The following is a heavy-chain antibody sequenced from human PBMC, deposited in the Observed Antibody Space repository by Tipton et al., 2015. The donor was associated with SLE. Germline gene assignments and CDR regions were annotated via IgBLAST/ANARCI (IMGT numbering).Heavy chain of an antibody. D-gene: IGHD2-21*02. V-gene: IGHV5-51*03. CDR3: ARGDDSYYFDY. CDR2: IYPGDSDI. J-gene: IGHJ4*02. Sequence: QSGAEVKKPGESLKISCKVSGFNFINYWIGWVRQMPGKGLEWMGIIYPGDSDIRYSPSFQGQVTISADKSISTAYLQWSSLEASDTAMYYCARGDDSYYFDYWGQGTLVTVSS. CDR1: GFNFINYW.